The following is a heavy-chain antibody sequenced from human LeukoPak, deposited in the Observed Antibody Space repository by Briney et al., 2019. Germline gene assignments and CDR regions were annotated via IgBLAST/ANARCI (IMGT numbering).Heavy chain of an antibody. D-gene: IGHD5-12*01. CDR1: GFTFRTSG. CDR2: IYTSGST. CDR3: AGSGYDTLGRFDP. V-gene: IGHV4-4*07. Sequence: GSLRLSCAASGFTFRTSGMSWIRQPAGKGLEWIGRIYTSGSTNYNPSLKSRVTMSIDTSKNQFSLKLSSVTAADTAVYYCAGSGYDTLGRFDPWGQGTLVTVSS. J-gene: IGHJ5*02.